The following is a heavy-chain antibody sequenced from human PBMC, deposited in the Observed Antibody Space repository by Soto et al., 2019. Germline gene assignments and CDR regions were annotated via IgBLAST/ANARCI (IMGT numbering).Heavy chain of an antibody. V-gene: IGHV3-11*01. Sequence: GGSVRLSCAASGFTFSDHYMAWFRQTPERGLEWLAYISHRSFTIYHARSVKDRFTISREDATDSLYLQLNSLRVEDTAVYFCARGGGSSSSEYWGQGNVVTVST. CDR1: GFTFSDHY. CDR3: ARGGGSSSSEY. D-gene: IGHD6-6*01. CDR2: ISHRSFTI. J-gene: IGHJ4*02.